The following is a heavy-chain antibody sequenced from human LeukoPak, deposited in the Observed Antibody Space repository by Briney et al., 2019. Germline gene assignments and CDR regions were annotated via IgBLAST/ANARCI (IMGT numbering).Heavy chain of an antibody. J-gene: IGHJ4*02. V-gene: IGHV4-39*02. CDR1: GGSINSNIHQ. Sequence: KPSETLSLTCSVSGGSINSNIHQWDWIRQAPGKGLEWIGNIYYSGTNSYNPSLKSRVTISVDTSKNHFSLRLTSVTAADTAVYYCARRGDISTDYAFDYWGQGTLVTVSS. CDR2: IYYSGTN. CDR3: ARRGDISTDYAFDY. D-gene: IGHD3-9*01.